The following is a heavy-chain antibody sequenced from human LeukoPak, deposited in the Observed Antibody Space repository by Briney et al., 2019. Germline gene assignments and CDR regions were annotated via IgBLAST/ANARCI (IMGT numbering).Heavy chain of an antibody. CDR1: GFIFRSTS. Sequence: AGSLRFSCGASGFIFRSTSMHWVGHAPGKGLEWVACIYTDGNNKANADSVKGPFIMSRDNSTNSLFLQMIRLTHEETAVYYCAKDWSRDYNCSGPWGQGTLVIVS. CDR2: IYTDGNNK. CDR3: AKDWSRDYNCSGP. V-gene: IGHV3-30*02. D-gene: IGHD3-3*01. J-gene: IGHJ5*02.